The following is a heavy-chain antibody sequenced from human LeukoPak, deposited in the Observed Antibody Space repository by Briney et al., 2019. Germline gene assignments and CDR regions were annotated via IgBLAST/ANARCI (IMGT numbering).Heavy chain of an antibody. D-gene: IGHD3-10*01. Sequence: ASVKVSCKASGYTFTSYGISWVRQAPGQGLEWMGWISAYNGNTNYAQKLQGRVTMTTDTSTSTAYMELRSLRSDDTAVYYCARDLYGSGSYYPPADYYYYGMDVWGQGTTVTVSS. CDR2: ISAYNGNT. V-gene: IGHV1-18*01. CDR3: ARDLYGSGSYYPPADYYYYGMDV. J-gene: IGHJ6*02. CDR1: GYTFTSYG.